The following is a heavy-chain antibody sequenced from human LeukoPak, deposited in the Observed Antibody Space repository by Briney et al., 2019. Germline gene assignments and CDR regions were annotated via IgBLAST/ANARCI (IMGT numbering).Heavy chain of an antibody. CDR2: IYPGDSDT. CDR1: GYXFTIYW. CDR3: ARHDRGYYFGLDV. V-gene: IGHV5-51*01. J-gene: IGHJ6*02. Sequence: GESLKISCNGSGYXFTIYWISWVRQMPGKGLAWMGIIYPGDSDTRYSPSFQGQVTISADKSISTAYLQWSSLKASDTAMYYCARHDRGYYFGLDVWGQGTTVTVSS.